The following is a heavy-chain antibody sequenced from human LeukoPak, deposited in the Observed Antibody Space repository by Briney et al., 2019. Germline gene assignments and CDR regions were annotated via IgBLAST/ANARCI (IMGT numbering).Heavy chain of an antibody. J-gene: IGHJ1*01. Sequence: PRGSLRLSCAASGFSFTNYAMHWVSQAPGKGLEWVALMSYDGNDKYYADSVKGRFTISRDNSKNTLYLQMNSLRTDDSAVYYCARAHVVVNALVFFQHWGQGTRITVSS. CDR1: GFSFTNYA. CDR3: ARAHVVVNALVFFQH. D-gene: IGHD3-22*01. V-gene: IGHV3-30*04. CDR2: MSYDGNDK.